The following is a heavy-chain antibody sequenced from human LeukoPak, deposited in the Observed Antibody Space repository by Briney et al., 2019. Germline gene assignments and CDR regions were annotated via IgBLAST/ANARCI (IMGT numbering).Heavy chain of an antibody. J-gene: IGHJ6*02. CDR2: ISYDGSNK. CDR1: GFTFSSYG. V-gene: IGHV3-30*18. D-gene: IGHD2-2*01. Sequence: GGSLRLSCAASGFTFSSYGMHWVRQAPGKGLEWVAVISYDGSNKYYADSVKGRFTISRDNSKNTLYLQMNSLRAEDTAVYYRAKDLTNYYYYGMDVWGQGTTVTVSS. CDR3: AKDLTNYYYYGMDV.